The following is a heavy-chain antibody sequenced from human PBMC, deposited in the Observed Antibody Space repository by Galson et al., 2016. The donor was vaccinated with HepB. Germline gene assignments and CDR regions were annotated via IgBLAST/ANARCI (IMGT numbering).Heavy chain of an antibody. CDR3: ATGLTSVRLDP. D-gene: IGHD1-14*01. V-gene: IGHV7-4-1*02. J-gene: IGHJ5*02. Sequence: SVKVSCKASGYTFTSYVMNWVRQAPGQGLQWMGWINTNTGNPTYAQAFTGRIVFSLDTSVSTAYLQISSLKADDTAVYYCATGLTSVRLDPWGQGTLVTVSS. CDR2: INTNTGNP. CDR1: GYTFTSYV.